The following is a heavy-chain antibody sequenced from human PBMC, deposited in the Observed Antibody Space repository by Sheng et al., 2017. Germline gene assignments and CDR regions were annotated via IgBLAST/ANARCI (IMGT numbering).Heavy chain of an antibody. D-gene: IGHD6-13*01. CDR3: ATVPPNPSHSTHFDS. J-gene: IGHJ4*02. CDR2: MSPNSGNT. Sequence: QEQLVQSGAEVKKPGASVKVSCKASGYNFITTDMHWVRQAPGQGLEWMGRMSPNSGNTDYAQKFQGRVTMTRDTSISTAYMELRSLRYDDTAVYYCATVPPNPSHSTHFDSWARERWSPSPQ. CDR1: GYNFITTD. V-gene: IGHV1-8*02.